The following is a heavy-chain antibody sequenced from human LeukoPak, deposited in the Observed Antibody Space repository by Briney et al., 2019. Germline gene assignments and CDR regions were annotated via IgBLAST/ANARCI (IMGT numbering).Heavy chain of an antibody. CDR3: ARDPAEYSSSWTLYNWFDP. Sequence: ASVKVSCKASGGTFSSYAISWVRQAPGQGLEWMGRIIPILGIANYAQKFQGRVTITADKSTGTAYMELSSLRSEDTAVYYCARDPAEYSSSWTLYNWFDPWGQGTLVTVSS. CDR2: IIPILGIA. V-gene: IGHV1-69*04. D-gene: IGHD6-13*01. CDR1: GGTFSSYA. J-gene: IGHJ5*02.